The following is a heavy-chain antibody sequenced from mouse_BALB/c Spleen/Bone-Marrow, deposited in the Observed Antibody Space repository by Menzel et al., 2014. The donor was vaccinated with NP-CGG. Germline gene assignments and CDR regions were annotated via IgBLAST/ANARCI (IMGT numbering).Heavy chain of an antibody. CDR2: ISNGGGST. Sequence: EVQLQESGGGLVQPGGSLKLSCAASGFTFSSYTVSWVRPTPEKRLEWVAYISNGGGSTYYPDTVKGRFTISRDNAKNTLYLQMSSLKSEDTAMYYCARQLGLRWAMDYWGQGTSVTVSS. V-gene: IGHV5-12-2*01. D-gene: IGHD3-1*01. CDR1: GFTFSSYT. J-gene: IGHJ4*01. CDR3: ARQLGLRWAMDY.